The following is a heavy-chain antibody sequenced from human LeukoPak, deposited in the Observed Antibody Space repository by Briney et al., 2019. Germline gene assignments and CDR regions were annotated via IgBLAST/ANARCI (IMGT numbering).Heavy chain of an antibody. D-gene: IGHD3-10*01. J-gene: IGHJ5*02. CDR3: GKAAGLLLSEEAFDP. Sequence: GGSLRLSCAASGFTFDDYAMHWVRQAPGKGLEWVSGISWNGSSIGYADSVKGRFTISRDNAKNSLYLQMNSRRAEDTALYYCGKAAGLLLSEEAFDPWGQGTLVTVSS. CDR1: GFTFDDYA. CDR2: ISWNGSSI. V-gene: IGHV3-9*01.